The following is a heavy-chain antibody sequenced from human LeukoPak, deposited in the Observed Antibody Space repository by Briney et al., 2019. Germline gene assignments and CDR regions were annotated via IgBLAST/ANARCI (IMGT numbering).Heavy chain of an antibody. J-gene: IGHJ4*02. Sequence: GASVKVSCKASGYTFTSYGISWVRQAPGQGLEWMGWISAYNGNTNYAQKLQGRVTMTTDTSTSTAYMELRSLRSDDTAVYYCARDGGIWFGELFSRQYYFDYWGQGTLVTVSS. CDR1: GYTFTSYG. CDR2: ISAYNGNT. V-gene: IGHV1-18*01. D-gene: IGHD3-10*01. CDR3: ARDGGIWFGELFSRQYYFDY.